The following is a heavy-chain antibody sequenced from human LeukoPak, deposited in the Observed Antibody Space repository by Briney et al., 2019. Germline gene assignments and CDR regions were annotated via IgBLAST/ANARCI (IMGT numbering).Heavy chain of an antibody. D-gene: IGHD6-13*01. J-gene: IGHJ5*02. V-gene: IGHV6-1*01. CDR3: ARAVTSSSSWYKWVNWFDP. Sequence: SQTLSLTCAISGDSVSSNSAAWNWIRQSPSRGLEWLGRTYYRSKWYNDYAVSVKSRITINPDTSKNQFSLQLNSVTPEDTAVYYCARAVTSSSSWYKWVNWFDPWGQGTLVTVSS. CDR2: TYYRSKWYN. CDR1: GDSVSSNSAA.